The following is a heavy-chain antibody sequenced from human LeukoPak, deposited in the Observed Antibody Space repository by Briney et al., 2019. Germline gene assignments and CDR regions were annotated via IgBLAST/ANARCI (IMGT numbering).Heavy chain of an antibody. V-gene: IGHV5-51*01. CDR1: GSTFTHHW. J-gene: IGHJ1*01. Sequence: GASLKISCKASGSTFTHHWIGWVRQTSGSGLEWMGIIYPRDSDTRYSPSFQGHVTISADTSNNTACLEWSRLEATDTAIYDFAGHSDLIGAIWGEGTLGSVSS. CDR3: AGHSDLIGAI. CDR2: IYPRDSDT. D-gene: IGHD3-16*01.